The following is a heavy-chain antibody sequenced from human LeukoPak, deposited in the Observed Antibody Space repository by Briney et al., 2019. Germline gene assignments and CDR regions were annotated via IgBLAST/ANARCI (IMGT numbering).Heavy chain of an antibody. CDR1: GVSISSFY. CDR2: IYTRGNT. CDR3: AREEGNWFEP. V-gene: IGHV4-59*01. Sequence: SETLSLTCSVSGVSISSFYWSWIRQPPGKGLEWIGYIYTRGNTNSNPSLRHRVTISADTSGNHVSLKLTSVTAADTAVYYCAREEGNWFEPWGQGILVTVSS. J-gene: IGHJ5*02.